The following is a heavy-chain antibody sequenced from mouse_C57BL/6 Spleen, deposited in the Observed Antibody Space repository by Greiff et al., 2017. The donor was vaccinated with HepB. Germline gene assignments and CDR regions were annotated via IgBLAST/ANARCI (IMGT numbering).Heavy chain of an antibody. CDR3: APNYYGSSYGYFDY. CDR1: GYSFTDYN. V-gene: IGHV1-39*01. CDR2: INPNYGTT. D-gene: IGHD1-1*01. Sequence: VQLQQSGPELVKPGASVKISCKASGYSFTDYNMNWVKQSNGKSLEWIGVINPNYGTTSYNQKFKGKATLTVDQSSSTAYMQLNSLTSEDSAVYYCAPNYYGSSYGYFDYWGQGTTLTVSS. J-gene: IGHJ2*01.